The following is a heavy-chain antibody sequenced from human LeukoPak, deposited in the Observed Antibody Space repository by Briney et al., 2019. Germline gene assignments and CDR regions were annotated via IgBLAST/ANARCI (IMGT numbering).Heavy chain of an antibody. D-gene: IGHD3-10*01. J-gene: IGHJ4*02. Sequence: GESLKISCQASGYTFTGYYMHWVRQAPGQGLEWMGWINPNSGGTNYAQKFQGRVTMTRDTSISTAYMELSRLRSDDTAVYYCARGVRVFPLLFDYWGQGTLVTVSS. CDR2: INPNSGGT. CDR3: ARGVRVFPLLFDY. CDR1: GYTFTGYY. V-gene: IGHV1-2*02.